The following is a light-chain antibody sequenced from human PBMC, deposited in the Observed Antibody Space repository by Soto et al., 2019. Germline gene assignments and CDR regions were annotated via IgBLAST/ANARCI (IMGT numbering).Light chain of an antibody. J-gene: IGKJ5*01. V-gene: IGKV3D-20*02. CDR2: GVS. Sequence: EIVLTQSPGTLSLSPGQRATLSCRASQRLSASDIAWYQQKPGQAPKFLIYGVSSRATGIPDRFSGSGSGTDFALTISGLEPEDFAVYYCQQRDYWQVTFGQGTRLEI. CDR1: QRLSASD. CDR3: QQRDYWQVT.